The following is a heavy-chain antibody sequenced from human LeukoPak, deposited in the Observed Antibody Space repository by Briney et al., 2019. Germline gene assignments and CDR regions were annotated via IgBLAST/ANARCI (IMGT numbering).Heavy chain of an antibody. CDR1: GLTPSSCG. J-gene: IGHJ4*02. V-gene: IGHV3-23*01. CDR2: ISGSGDGT. D-gene: IGHD6-19*01. CDR3: AARPTSAAVAPSDF. Sequence: GGSLRLSCAASGLTPSSCGMSWVRQAPGKGLEWVSAISGSGDGTYYADSVKGRFTISRDNSKSMLYLEMNSPRAEDTATYYCAARPTSAAVAPSDFWGQGTLVTVSS.